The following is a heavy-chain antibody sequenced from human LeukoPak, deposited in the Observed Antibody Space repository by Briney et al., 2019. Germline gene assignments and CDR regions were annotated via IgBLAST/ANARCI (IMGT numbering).Heavy chain of an antibody. Sequence: GGSLRLSCAASGFTLSSYWMHWVRQAPGKGLVWVSRINTDGSSTTYADSVKGRFTISRDNAKNTLYLQMNSLRAEDTAVYYCARGASASPSQFDYWGQGTLVTVSS. V-gene: IGHV3-74*01. D-gene: IGHD3-3*01. J-gene: IGHJ4*02. CDR1: GFTLSSYW. CDR2: INTDGSST. CDR3: ARGASASPSQFDY.